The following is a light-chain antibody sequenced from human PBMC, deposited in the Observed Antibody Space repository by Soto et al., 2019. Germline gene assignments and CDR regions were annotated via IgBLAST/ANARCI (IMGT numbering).Light chain of an antibody. CDR2: AAT. CDR3: QQYNNWPPET. J-gene: IGKJ2*01. CDR1: QSVSGN. Sequence: EIVMTQSPAILSVSPGVRATLSCRASQSVSGNLAWYQQTPGQPPRLLIYAATTRAPGVPDRFSGSGSGTDFSLTISSLQSEDFAVYYCQQYNNWPPETFGQGTKLEIK. V-gene: IGKV3-15*01.